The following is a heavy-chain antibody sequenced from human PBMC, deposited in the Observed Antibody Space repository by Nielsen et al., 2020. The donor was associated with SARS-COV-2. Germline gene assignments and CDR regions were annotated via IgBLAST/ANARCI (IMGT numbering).Heavy chain of an antibody. Sequence: WVRQAPGQGLEWMGGIIPIFGTANYAQKFQGRVTITADESTSTAYMELSSLRSDDTAVYYCARDESYYDFWSGYFYYYYYGMDVWGQGTTVTVSS. J-gene: IGHJ6*02. CDR2: IIPIFGTA. V-gene: IGHV1-69*01. CDR3: ARDESYYDFWSGYFYYYYYGMDV. D-gene: IGHD3-3*01.